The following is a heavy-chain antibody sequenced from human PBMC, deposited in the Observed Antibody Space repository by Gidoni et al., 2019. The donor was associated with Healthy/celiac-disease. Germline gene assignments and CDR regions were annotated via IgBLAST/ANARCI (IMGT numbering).Heavy chain of an antibody. CDR2: IYYSGST. J-gene: IGHJ5*02. CDR3: ARGPRYSNWFDP. V-gene: IGHV4-39*07. D-gene: IGHD3-9*01. CDR1: GGSISSSSYY. Sequence: QLQLQESGPGLVKPSETLSLTCTVSGGSISSSSYYWGWIRQPPGKGLEWIGSIYYSGSTYYNPSLKSRVTISVDTSKNQFSLKLSSVTAADTAVYYCARGPRYSNWFDPWGQGTLVTVSS.